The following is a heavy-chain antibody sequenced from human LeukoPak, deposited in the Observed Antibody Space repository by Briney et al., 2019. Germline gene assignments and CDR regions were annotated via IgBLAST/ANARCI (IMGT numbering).Heavy chain of an antibody. CDR3: AVLGRYNGNYDV. D-gene: IGHD1-7*01. CDR1: GYIFTSYG. J-gene: IGHJ4*02. Sequence: ASVKVSCKASGYIFTSYGISWVRQAPGQGLEWMGWISAYNGNTNYAQKLQGRVTMTTDTFTSTAYMELRSLRSDDTAVYYCAVLGRYNGNYDVWGQGTMVTVSS. V-gene: IGHV1-18*01. CDR2: ISAYNGNT.